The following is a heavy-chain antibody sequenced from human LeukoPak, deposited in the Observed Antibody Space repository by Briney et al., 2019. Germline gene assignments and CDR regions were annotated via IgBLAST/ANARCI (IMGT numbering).Heavy chain of an antibody. D-gene: IGHD2-15*01. CDR2: IYYSGST. Sequence: PSETLSLTCTVSGDSISSYYWSWIRQPPEKGLEWIGYIYYSGSTNYNPSLKSRVTISVDTSKNHFSLKLNSVTAADTAVYYCARRRCSGGGCYFDSWGQGTLVTVSS. CDR3: ARRRCSGGGCYFDS. J-gene: IGHJ4*02. V-gene: IGHV4-59*08. CDR1: GDSISSYY.